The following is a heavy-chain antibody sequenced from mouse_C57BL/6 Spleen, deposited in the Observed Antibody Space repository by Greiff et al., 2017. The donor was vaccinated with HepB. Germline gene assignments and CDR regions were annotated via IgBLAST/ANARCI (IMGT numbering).Heavy chain of an antibody. D-gene: IGHD6-1*01. CDR3: ARGLPTGWYFDV. Sequence: EVKLVESGGGLVKPGGSLKLSCAASGFTFSDYGMHWVRQAPEKGLEWVAYISSGSSTIYYADTVKGRFTISRDNAKNTLFLQMTSLRSEDTAMYYCARGLPTGWYFDVWGTGTTVTVSS. CDR1: GFTFSDYG. CDR2: ISSGSSTI. V-gene: IGHV5-17*01. J-gene: IGHJ1*03.